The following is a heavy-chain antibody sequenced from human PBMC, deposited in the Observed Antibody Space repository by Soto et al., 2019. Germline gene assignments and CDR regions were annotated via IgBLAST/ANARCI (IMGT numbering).Heavy chain of an antibody. CDR1: GGSISSGGYY. V-gene: IGHV4-31*09. D-gene: IGHD2-15*01. J-gene: IGHJ5*02. Sequence: PSETLSLTCTVSGGSISSGGYYWSWIRQHPGKGLEWIGYIYYSGSTNYNPSLRGRVTISVDKSNNQFSLTLKYVTAADTAVYYCATLPPRIEVTVLPIPTWGQGTLVTVSS. CDR2: IYYSGST. CDR3: ATLPPRIEVTVLPIPT.